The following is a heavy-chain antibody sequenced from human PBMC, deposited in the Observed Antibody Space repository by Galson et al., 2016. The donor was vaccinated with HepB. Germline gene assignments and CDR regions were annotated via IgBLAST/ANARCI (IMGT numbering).Heavy chain of an antibody. CDR2: IYDSGST. Sequence: SETLSLTCTVSGASISSHSWGWIRKPPGKGLEWMAYIYDSGSTNYKPSLKSQTTISIDTSKNQFSLKLSSMTAADTALYYCARDLCYDNNKWFDPWGQGTLVTVSS. V-gene: IGHV4-59*11. D-gene: IGHD2-2*01. J-gene: IGHJ5*02. CDR3: ARDLCYDNNKWFDP. CDR1: GASISSHS.